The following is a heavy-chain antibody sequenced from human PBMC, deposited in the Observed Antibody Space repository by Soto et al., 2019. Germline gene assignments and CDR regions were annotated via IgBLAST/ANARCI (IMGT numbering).Heavy chain of an antibody. V-gene: IGHV1-2*02. CDR2: IGPESGAT. Sequence: ASVKVSCKASGYTFTGHYIHWVRQAPEQGPEWMGEIGPESGATRYAQRFQGRVTMTRDMSITTVYMELNNLSPDDTAVYYCGRGRSGQIVVFYWGQGXPVTVSS. CDR3: GRGRSGQIVVFY. CDR1: GYTFTGHY. D-gene: IGHD1-26*01. J-gene: IGHJ4*02.